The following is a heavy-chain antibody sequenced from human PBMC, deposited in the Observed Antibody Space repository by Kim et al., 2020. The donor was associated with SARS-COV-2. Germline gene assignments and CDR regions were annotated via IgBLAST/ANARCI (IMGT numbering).Heavy chain of an antibody. CDR2: INSDGSSK. CDR1: GFTFSSYW. J-gene: IGHJ4*02. Sequence: GGSLRFSCAASGFTFSSYWMHWVRQAPGKGLVWVSRINSDGSSKSYADSVKGRFTISRDNAKNTLYLQMNSLRAEDTAVYYCARDGTAGAGDYIWGSYRTYGEYYFDYWVQATLVTVSS. D-gene: IGHD3-16*02. V-gene: IGHV3-74*01. CDR3: ARDGTAGAGDYIWGSYRTYGEYYFDY.